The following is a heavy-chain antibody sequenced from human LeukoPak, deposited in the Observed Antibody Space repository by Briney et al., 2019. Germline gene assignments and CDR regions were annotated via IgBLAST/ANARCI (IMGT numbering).Heavy chain of an antibody. J-gene: IGHJ6*02. D-gene: IGHD3-9*01. Sequence: PGGSLRLSCAASGFTFSSYAMSGVRQAPGKGGEGGSAISGSGGSTYYADSVKGRFTISRDNSKNTLYLQMNSLRAEDTAVYYCAKTPSPKYYDILTGYRTYYGMDVWGQGTTVTVSS. V-gene: IGHV3-23*01. CDR1: GFTFSSYA. CDR2: ISGSGGST. CDR3: AKTPSPKYYDILTGYRTYYGMDV.